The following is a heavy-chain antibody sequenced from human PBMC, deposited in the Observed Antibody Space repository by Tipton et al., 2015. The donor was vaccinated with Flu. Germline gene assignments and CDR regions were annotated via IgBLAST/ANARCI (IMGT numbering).Heavy chain of an antibody. Sequence: GSLRLSCAASGFTFTSYDMHWVRQAPGKGLEWVAFIRYDGNNKYYIDSVKGRFTISRDNSKDTVYLQMNSLRGEDTATYYCAKEATLVDCGGDCYTFDSWGQGTVVAVSS. CDR1: GFTFTSYD. CDR3: AKEATLVDCGGDCYTFDS. V-gene: IGHV3-30*02. D-gene: IGHD2-21*02. J-gene: IGHJ4*02. CDR2: IRYDGNNK.